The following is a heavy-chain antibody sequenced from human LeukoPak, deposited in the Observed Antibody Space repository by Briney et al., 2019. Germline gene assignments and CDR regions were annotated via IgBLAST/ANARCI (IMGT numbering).Heavy chain of an antibody. V-gene: IGHV1-3*01. Sequence: ASVKVSCKASGYTFTSYAMHWVRQAPGQRLEWMEWINAGNGNTKYSQKFQGRVTITRDTSASTAYMELSSLRSEDTAVYYCARGAGYSSGWYHIWGQGTMVTVSS. J-gene: IGHJ3*02. CDR3: ARGAGYSSGWYHI. CDR2: INAGNGNT. D-gene: IGHD6-19*01. CDR1: GYTFTSYA.